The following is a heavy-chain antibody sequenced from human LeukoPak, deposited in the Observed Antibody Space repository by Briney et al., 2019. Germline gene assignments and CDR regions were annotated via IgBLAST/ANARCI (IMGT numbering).Heavy chain of an antibody. CDR3: AKVGFSEMEWLLYSDH. V-gene: IGHV3-23*01. CDR2: ISGSSGHT. D-gene: IGHD3-3*01. J-gene: IGHJ4*02. CDR1: GLTFSGYA. Sequence: PGGSLRLSCAASGLTFSGYAMSWVRQAPGKGLEWVSAISGSSGHTYYADSVKGRFTISRDNSKNTLYLQMNSLSAEDTAVYYCAKVGFSEMEWLLYSDHWGQGTLVTVSS.